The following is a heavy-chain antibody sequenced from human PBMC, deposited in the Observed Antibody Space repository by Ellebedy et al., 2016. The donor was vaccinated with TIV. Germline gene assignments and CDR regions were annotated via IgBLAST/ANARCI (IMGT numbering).Heavy chain of an antibody. CDR3: ARISKNDAFDI. Sequence: ASVKVSCXASGGTFSSYAISWVRQAPGQGLEWMGWISAYNGNTNYAQKLQGRVTMTTDTSTSTAYMELRSLRSDDTAVYYCARISKNDAFDIWGQGTMVTVSS. CDR1: GGTFSSYA. J-gene: IGHJ3*02. CDR2: ISAYNGNT. V-gene: IGHV1-18*01.